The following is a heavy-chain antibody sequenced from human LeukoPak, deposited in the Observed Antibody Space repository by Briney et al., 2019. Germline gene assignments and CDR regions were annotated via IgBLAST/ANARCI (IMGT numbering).Heavy chain of an antibody. V-gene: IGHV4-30-4*01. CDR1: GDSIRSGDYY. CDR2: IYYSGTT. D-gene: IGHD3-10*01. Sequence: PSQTLSLTCTVSGDSIRSGDYYWSWIRQPPRKGLEWIGYIYYSGTTYYNPSLKSRVTISIDTSKNQFSLKVNSVTAADTAVYHCARVMVRGIIIKEYYFDNWGRGTLVTVSS. CDR3: ARVMVRGIIIKEYYFDN. J-gene: IGHJ4*02.